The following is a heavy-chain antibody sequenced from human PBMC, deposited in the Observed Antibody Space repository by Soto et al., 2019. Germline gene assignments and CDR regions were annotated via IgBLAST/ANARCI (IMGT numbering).Heavy chain of an antibody. D-gene: IGHD3-9*01. J-gene: IGHJ6*02. V-gene: IGHV3-11*04. CDR2: INTAGSTK. CDR1: GGSISSGGYY. Sequence: LSLTCTVSGGSISSGGYYWSWIRQHPGKGLEWVSYINTAGSTKYYAESVKGRFTISRDNARNSLFLQMNSLRAEDTAVYYCARAECSSPDCLTAYYSYGLDVWGQGSTVTVSS. CDR3: ARAECSSPDCLTAYYSYGLDV.